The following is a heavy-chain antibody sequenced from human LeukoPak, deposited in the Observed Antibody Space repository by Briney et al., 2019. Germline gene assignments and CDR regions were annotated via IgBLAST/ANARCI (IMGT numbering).Heavy chain of an antibody. Sequence: ASVKVSCKASGYTFTGYYMHWVRQAPGQGLEWMGRINPNSGGTNYAQKFQGRVTMTRDTSISTAYMELSRLRSDDTAVYYCARPPMKSSLRVWFDPWGQGTLVTVSS. CDR3: ARPPMKSSLRVWFDP. CDR1: GYTFTGYY. V-gene: IGHV1-2*06. CDR2: INPNSGGT. J-gene: IGHJ5*02.